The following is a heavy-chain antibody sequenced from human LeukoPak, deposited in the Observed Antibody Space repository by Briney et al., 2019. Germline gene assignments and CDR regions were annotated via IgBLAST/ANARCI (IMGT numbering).Heavy chain of an antibody. CDR1: GFTFSSYW. D-gene: IGHD5-18*01. V-gene: IGHV3-23*01. CDR3: GRGYTYGNFDY. Sequence: QAGGSLRLSCAASGFTFSSYWMSWVRQAPGKGLEWVSSVSGSGTDTYYRDSVKGRFTISRDNSKNTLSLQMNSLRVDDTAVYYCGRGYTYGNFDYWGHGTLVTVSS. J-gene: IGHJ4*01. CDR2: VSGSGTDT.